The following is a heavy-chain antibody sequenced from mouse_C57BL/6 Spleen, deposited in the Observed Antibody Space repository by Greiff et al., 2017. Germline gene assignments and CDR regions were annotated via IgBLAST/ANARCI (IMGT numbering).Heavy chain of an antibody. V-gene: IGHV1-5*01. CDR1: GYTFTSYW. J-gene: IGHJ4*01. D-gene: IGHD6-1*01. CDR3: TSENYYAMDD. Sequence: VQLKQSGPVLARPGASVKMSCKTSGYTFTSYWMHWVKQRPGQGLAWIGALYPGNSDTSYNQKFKGKAKLTAVTSASTAYIELSSLTNEDSAVYYCTSENYYAMDDWGQGTSVTVSS. CDR2: LYPGNSDT.